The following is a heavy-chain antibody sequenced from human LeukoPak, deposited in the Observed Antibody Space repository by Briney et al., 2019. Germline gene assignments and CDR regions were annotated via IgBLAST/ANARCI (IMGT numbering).Heavy chain of an antibody. Sequence: GGSLRLSCAASGFTFSSYAMSLGRQAPGKGLEGVSAISGSGGSTYYADSVEGRFTISRHHHKNTLSPQMNSLSPEDTAVYYCARETYGGNWFDPWGQGTLVPVSS. V-gene: IGHV3-23*01. CDR3: ARETYGGNWFDP. J-gene: IGHJ5*02. D-gene: IGHD3-16*01. CDR1: GFTFSSYA. CDR2: ISGSGGST.